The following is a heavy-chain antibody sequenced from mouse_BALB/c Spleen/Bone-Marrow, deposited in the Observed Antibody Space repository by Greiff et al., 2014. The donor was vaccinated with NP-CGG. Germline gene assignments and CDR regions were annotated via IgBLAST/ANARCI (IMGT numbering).Heavy chain of an antibody. Sequence: EVKLVESGGGLVKPGGSLKLSCAASGFTFSDFYMFWFRQTPEKRLEWVATISNGGTYTYYPDSVKGRFTISRDNAKNNLYVQMSSLKSEDTAMYYCARSGERYGAMDYWGQGTSVTVSS. CDR1: GFTFSDFY. V-gene: IGHV5-4*02. D-gene: IGHD1-1*02. CDR2: ISNGGTYT. J-gene: IGHJ4*01. CDR3: ARSGERYGAMDY.